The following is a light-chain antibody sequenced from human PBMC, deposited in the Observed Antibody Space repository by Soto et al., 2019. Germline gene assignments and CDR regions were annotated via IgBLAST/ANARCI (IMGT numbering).Light chain of an antibody. Sequence: QSVLTQPASVAGSPGQSITIPCNGTSNDIGGYNFVSWFQQHPGKAPKLLICDVTRRPSGVSDRFSGSKSGNTASLTISGLQAEYEADYYCNSYTGGNTLYVFGSGTNVT. V-gene: IGLV2-14*01. CDR2: DVT. CDR3: NSYTGGNTLYV. CDR1: SNDIGGYNF. J-gene: IGLJ1*01.